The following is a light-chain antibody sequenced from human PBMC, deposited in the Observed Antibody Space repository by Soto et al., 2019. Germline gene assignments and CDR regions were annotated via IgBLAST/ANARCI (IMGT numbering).Light chain of an antibody. Sequence: EIVLTQSPGTLSLSPGERATLSCRASQSVSSSYLAWYQRKPGQAPRLLIYGASSRATGIPDRFSGSGSGTDFTLTISRLEPEDFAVYYWQQYGSSLSFGQGTKVEIK. CDR3: QQYGSSLS. CDR2: GAS. J-gene: IGKJ1*01. CDR1: QSVSSSY. V-gene: IGKV3-20*01.